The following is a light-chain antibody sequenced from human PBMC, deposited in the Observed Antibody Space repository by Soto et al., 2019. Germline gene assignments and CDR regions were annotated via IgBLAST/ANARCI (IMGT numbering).Light chain of an antibody. J-gene: IGLJ3*02. CDR1: SSDVGGYNY. CDR3: SSYAGSSSWV. Sequence: QSALTQPPSASGSPGQSVTISCTGTSSDVGGYNYVSWYQQHPGKAPKLMIYEVSKRPSGVPDRFSGSKSGNTASLNVSGLQAEDEADYYCSSYAGSSSWVFGGGTKVTVL. V-gene: IGLV2-8*01. CDR2: EVS.